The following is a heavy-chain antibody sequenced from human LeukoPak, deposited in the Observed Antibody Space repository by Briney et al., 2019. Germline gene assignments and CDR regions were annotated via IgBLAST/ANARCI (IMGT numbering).Heavy chain of an antibody. CDR3: AKYGSGTY. D-gene: IGHD3-10*01. Sequence: SETLSLTCTVSGGSFSSSRYYWAWIRQPPGKGLEWIGSVFYTGTTDYNPSLNSRVTISIDTSKNQFSLNLGSVTAADSAFYYCAKYGSGTYWGQGTLVTVSS. J-gene: IGHJ4*02. CDR2: VFYTGTT. V-gene: IGHV4-39*01. CDR1: GGSFSSSRYY.